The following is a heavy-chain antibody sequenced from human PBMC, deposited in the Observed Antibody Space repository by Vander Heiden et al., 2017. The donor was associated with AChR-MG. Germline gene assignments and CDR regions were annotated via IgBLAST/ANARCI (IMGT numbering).Heavy chain of an antibody. CDR1: GFTFSSYS. V-gene: IGHV3-21*01. CDR2: ISSSSSYI. CDR3: AVITMVRGVIITDNYYYYGMDV. J-gene: IGHJ6*02. D-gene: IGHD3-10*01. Sequence: EVQLVESGGGLVKPGGSLRLSCAASGFTFSSYSMNWVRQAPGKVLEWVSSISSSSSYIYYADSVKGRFTISRDNAKNSLYLQMNSLRAEDTAVYYCAVITMVRGVIITDNYYYYGMDVWGQGTTVTVSS.